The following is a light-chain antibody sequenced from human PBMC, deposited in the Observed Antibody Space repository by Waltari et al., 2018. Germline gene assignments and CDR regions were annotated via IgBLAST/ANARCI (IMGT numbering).Light chain of an antibody. CDR1: SSNIGRNG. Sequence: QSVLTQPPSASGTPGQGVTVSCSGSSSNIGRNGVSWYQQVPGTAPKLLIHTDKRRPAGVPDRFSGSKSGTSASLAISGLQSEDEAHYYCAAWDDSLNGRVFGGGTKVTVL. J-gene: IGLJ3*02. CDR2: TDK. V-gene: IGLV1-44*01. CDR3: AAWDDSLNGRV.